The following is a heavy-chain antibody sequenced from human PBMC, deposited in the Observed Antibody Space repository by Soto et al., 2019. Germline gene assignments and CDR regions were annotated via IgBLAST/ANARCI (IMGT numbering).Heavy chain of an antibody. J-gene: IGHJ4*02. V-gene: IGHV4-30-4*01. D-gene: IGHD5-18*01. CDR1: GGSISSGDYY. CDR2: IYYSGST. CDR3: ASKSYGYTFYDY. Sequence: SETLSLTCTVSGGSISSGDYYWSWIRQPPGKGLEWIGYIYYSGSTYYNPSLKSRVTISVDTSKNQFSLKLSSVTAADTAVYYCASKSYGYTFYDYWGQGTLVTGSS.